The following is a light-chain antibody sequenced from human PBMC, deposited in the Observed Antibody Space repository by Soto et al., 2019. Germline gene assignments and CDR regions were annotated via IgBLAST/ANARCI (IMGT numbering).Light chain of an antibody. CDR1: QNIRNY. V-gene: IGKV1-39*01. CDR2: DAS. J-gene: IGKJ1*01. CDR3: QQSYNTRWT. Sequence: DIQMTQSPSSLSAYVGDRVTITCRASQNIRNYLNWYQQKPGKAPKVLIYDASSLVGGVPSRFSGSGSGTDFTLTISSLQPEDFATYFCQQSYNTRWTFGQGTKVELK.